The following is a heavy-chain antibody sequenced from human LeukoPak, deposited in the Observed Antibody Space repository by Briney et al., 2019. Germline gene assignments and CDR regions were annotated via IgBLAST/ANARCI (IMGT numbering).Heavy chain of an antibody. Sequence: GGSLRLSCAASGFTFSSYAMHWVRQAPGKGLEWVAVISYDGSNKYYADSVKGRFTISRDNSKNTLYLQMNSLRAEDTAVYYCASRTVTTALGDYWGQGTLVTVSS. D-gene: IGHD4-11*01. CDR2: ISYDGSNK. J-gene: IGHJ4*02. CDR3: ASRTVTTALGDY. V-gene: IGHV3-30-3*01. CDR1: GFTFSSYA.